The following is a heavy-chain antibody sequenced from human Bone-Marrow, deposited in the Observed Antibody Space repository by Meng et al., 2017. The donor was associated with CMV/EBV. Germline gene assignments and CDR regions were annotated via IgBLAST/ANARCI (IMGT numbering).Heavy chain of an antibody. J-gene: IGHJ4*02. Sequence: GGSLRLSCAASGFTFSSYSMNWVRQAPGKGLEWVSYISGSGSTIYYADSVKGRSTISRDNAKNSLYLQMNSLRAEDTAVYYCARFDDSSGYYVGTPHFDYWGQGTLVTVSS. V-gene: IGHV3-48*04. CDR3: ARFDDSSGYYVGTPHFDY. CDR1: GFTFSSYS. CDR2: ISGSGSTI. D-gene: IGHD3-22*01.